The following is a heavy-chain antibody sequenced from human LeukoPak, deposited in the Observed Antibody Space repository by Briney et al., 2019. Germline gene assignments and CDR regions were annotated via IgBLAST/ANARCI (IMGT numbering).Heavy chain of an antibody. J-gene: IGHJ5*02. CDR3: ARRYYYGSGSYYMEGWFDP. D-gene: IGHD3-10*01. V-gene: IGHV4-59*08. CDR1: GGSISSYY. CDR2: IYYSGST. Sequence: ASETLSLTCTVSGGSISSYYWSWIRQPPGKGLEWIGYIYYSGSTNYNPSLKSRITISVDTSKNQFSLKLSSVTAADTAVYYCARRYYYGSGSYYMEGWFDPWGQGTLVTVSS.